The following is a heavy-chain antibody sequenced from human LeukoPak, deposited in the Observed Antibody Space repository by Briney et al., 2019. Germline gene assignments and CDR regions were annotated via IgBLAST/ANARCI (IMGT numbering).Heavy chain of an antibody. CDR1: GYTFTDYY. D-gene: IGHD2-21*01. J-gene: IGHJ4*02. CDR2: INPNTGGT. V-gene: IGHV1-2*02. CDR3: ARSPGVLAFVVY. Sequence: GASVKVSCKASGYTFTDYYMHWVRQAPGQGLEWMGWINPNTGGTNYAQKFQGRVTMTRDTSISTAYMELSRLRSDDTAVYYCARSPGVLAFVVYWGQGTLVTVSS.